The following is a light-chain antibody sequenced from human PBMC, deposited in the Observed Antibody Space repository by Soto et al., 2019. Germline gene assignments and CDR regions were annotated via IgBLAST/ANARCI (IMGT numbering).Light chain of an antibody. Sequence: EIVLTQSPGTLSLFPGERATLSCRASQSLITRYLAWYQQKPGQAPRLLIDGASSRATGIPDRFSGSGSGTDFTLTISRLEPEDFAVYSCQQYGTSPTFGQGTRLEIK. CDR1: QSLITRY. J-gene: IGKJ5*01. CDR2: GAS. V-gene: IGKV3-20*01. CDR3: QQYGTSPT.